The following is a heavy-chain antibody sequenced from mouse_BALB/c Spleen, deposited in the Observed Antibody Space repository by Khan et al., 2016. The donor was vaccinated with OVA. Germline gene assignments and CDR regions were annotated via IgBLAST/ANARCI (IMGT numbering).Heavy chain of an antibody. D-gene: IGHD1-2*01. Sequence: EVKLLESGGGLVQPGGSLILSCAASGFDFSRYWMSWARQAPGKGQEWIGEINPGSRTINYTPSLKDKFIISRDNAKNTLYLQMRKVRSEDTALYYCERLERDGHLVDWGQGTLVTVSA. V-gene: IGHV4-2*02. CDR3: ERLERDGHLVD. CDR2: INPGSRTI. J-gene: IGHJ3*01. CDR1: GFDFSRYW.